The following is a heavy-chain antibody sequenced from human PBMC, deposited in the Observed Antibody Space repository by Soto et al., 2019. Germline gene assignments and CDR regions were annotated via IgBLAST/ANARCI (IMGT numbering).Heavy chain of an antibody. CDR1: GYSFTSYW. CDR2: IYPGDSDT. CDR3: ARLRGGGYDQKDAFDI. J-gene: IGHJ3*02. D-gene: IGHD5-12*01. Sequence: GESLKISCKGSGYSFTSYWIGWVRQMPGKGLEWMGIIYPGDSDTRYSPSFQGQVTISAAKSISTAYLQWSSLKASDTSMYYCARLRGGGYDQKDAFDIWGQGTMVTVSS. V-gene: IGHV5-51*01.